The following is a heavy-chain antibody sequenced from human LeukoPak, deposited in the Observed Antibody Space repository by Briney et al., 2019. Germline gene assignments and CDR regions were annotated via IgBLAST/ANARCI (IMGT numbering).Heavy chain of an antibody. J-gene: IGHJ4*02. CDR3: ARDAGLTIFGVVITRGVYDY. V-gene: IGHV1-8*03. Sequence: ASVKVSCKASGYTFSSYDINWVRQATGQGLEWMGWMNPNSGDRGYAQKFQGRVTITRNTSISTAYMELSSLRSEDTAVYYCARDAGLTIFGVVITRGVYDYWGQGTLVTVSS. CDR2: MNPNSGDR. CDR1: GYTFSSYD. D-gene: IGHD3-3*01.